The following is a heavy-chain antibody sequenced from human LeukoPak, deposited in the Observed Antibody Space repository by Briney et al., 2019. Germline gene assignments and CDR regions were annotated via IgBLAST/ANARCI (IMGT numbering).Heavy chain of an antibody. CDR2: IYYSGST. J-gene: IGHJ5*02. CDR3: ARDRQNRGSPVAGPDWFVP. V-gene: IGHV4-59*01. Sequence: SETLSLTCTVSGGSISSYYRSWIRQPPGKGLEWIGYIYYSGSTNYNPSLKSRVTISVDTSKNQFSLKLSSVAAADTAVYYCARDRQNRGSPVAGPDWFVPWGQGTLVTVSS. CDR1: GGSISSYY. D-gene: IGHD2/OR15-2a*01.